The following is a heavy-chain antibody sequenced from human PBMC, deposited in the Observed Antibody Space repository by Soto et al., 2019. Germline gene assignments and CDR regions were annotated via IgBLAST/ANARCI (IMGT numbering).Heavy chain of an antibody. CDR3: ARGAARGAAVY. Sequence: SVKVSCKASGGTLSSYTISWVRQAPGQGLEWMGGITPMFATTNYAQKFQGRVTITVTADESTRTAYMELSSLRSEDTAVYYCARGAARGAAVYWGQGTLVTVSS. V-gene: IGHV1-69*13. CDR1: GGTLSSYT. D-gene: IGHD3-10*01. CDR2: ITPMFATT. J-gene: IGHJ4*01.